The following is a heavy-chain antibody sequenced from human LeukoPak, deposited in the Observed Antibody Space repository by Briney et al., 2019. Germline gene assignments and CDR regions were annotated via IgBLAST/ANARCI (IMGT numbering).Heavy chain of an antibody. CDR2: ISYDGSNK. Sequence: GGSLRLSCAASGFTFSSYAMHWVRQAPGKGLEWVAVISYDGSNKYYADSVKGRFTISRDNAKNSLYLQMNSLRAEDTAVYYCAREEGAFDIWGQGTMVTVSS. J-gene: IGHJ3*02. CDR3: AREEGAFDI. CDR1: GFTFSSYA. V-gene: IGHV3-30-3*01.